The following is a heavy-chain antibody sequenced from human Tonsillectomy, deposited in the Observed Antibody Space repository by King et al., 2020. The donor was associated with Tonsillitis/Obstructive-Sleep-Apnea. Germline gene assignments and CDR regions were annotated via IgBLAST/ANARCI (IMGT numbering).Heavy chain of an antibody. CDR1: GYSFTSYW. J-gene: IGHJ4*02. D-gene: IGHD2-15*01. V-gene: IGHV5-51*01. CDR3: ARQALGYCSGGRCYSFDY. Sequence: VQLVQPGAEVKKPRESLKISCKGSGYSFTSYWIGWVRQMPGKGLEWMGIIYPGDSDTRYSPSFQGQVTISADKSISTAYLQWSSLKASDTAMYYCARQALGYCSGGRCYSFDYWGQGTLVTVSS. CDR2: IYPGDSDT.